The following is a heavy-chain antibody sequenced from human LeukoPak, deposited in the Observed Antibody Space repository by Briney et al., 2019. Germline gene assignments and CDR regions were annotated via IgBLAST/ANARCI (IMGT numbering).Heavy chain of an antibody. CDR2: IYYSGST. CDR3: ARLGMTYYYDSSGYYARYFDL. Sequence: SETLSLTCTVSGGSISSYYWSWIRQPPGKGLEWIGYIYYSGSTNYSPSLKSRVTISVDTSKNQFSLKLSSVTAADTAVYYCARLGMTYYYDSSGYYARYFDLWGRGTLVTVSS. J-gene: IGHJ2*01. D-gene: IGHD3-22*01. CDR1: GGSISSYY. V-gene: IGHV4-59*08.